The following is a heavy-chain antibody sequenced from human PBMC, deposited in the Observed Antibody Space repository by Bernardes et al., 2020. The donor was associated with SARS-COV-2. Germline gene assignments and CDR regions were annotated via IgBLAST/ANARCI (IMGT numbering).Heavy chain of an antibody. D-gene: IGHD6-13*01. V-gene: IGHV3-23*01. CDR2: VSSSGGRT. CDR1: GLTLSSYA. Sequence: GGSLRLSCAASGLTLSSYAMTWVRQAPGKGLEWVSGVSSSGGRTYYADSVKGRFTMSRDNSKNTVYLQMNSLRADDTAIYYCAKDIYTSSWLQDGVDVWGQGTTVTVSS. J-gene: IGHJ6*02. CDR3: AKDIYTSSWLQDGVDV.